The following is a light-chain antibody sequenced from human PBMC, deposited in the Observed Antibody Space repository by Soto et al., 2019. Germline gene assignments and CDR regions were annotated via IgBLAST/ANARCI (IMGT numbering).Light chain of an antibody. CDR3: QQYGSAPWT. CDR1: QSVNNKY. V-gene: IGKV3-20*01. Sequence: EIALTKSPGTLSLSPGERATISCRASQSVNNKYLAWYQQKVGQPPRLLIYGSTNRARGISDRFGGSGSGTDFALTVSRLEPEDFAVYHCQQYGSAPWTFGQGTKVE. J-gene: IGKJ1*01. CDR2: GST.